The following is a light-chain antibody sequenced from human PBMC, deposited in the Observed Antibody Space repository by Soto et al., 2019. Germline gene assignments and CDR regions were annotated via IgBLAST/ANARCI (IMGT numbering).Light chain of an antibody. Sequence: DIVMTQSPLSLPVTPGEPASISCRSSQSLLHSNGYNYLDWYLQKPGQSPQLLIYLGSIRASGVPYRFSCRGSGTEFTLEINKVEAGDFWVYYCMQALQTFTFGPGTKVDIK. J-gene: IGKJ3*01. CDR3: MQALQTFT. CDR2: LGS. CDR1: QSLLHSNGYNY. V-gene: IGKV2-28*01.